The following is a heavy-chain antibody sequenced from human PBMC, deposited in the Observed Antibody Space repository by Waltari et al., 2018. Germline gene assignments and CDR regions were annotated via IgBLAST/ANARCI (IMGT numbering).Heavy chain of an antibody. D-gene: IGHD6-13*01. CDR1: GFTFSSYG. CDR3: AKAYSSRARGYYGMDV. CDR2: RRDDGSNK. Sequence: QVQLVESGGGVVQPGGSLRLSCAASGFTFSSYGMHWVRQAPGKGLDWVEFRRDDGSNKYYADSVKGRFTISRDNSKNTLYLQMNSLRTEDTALYYCAKAYSSRARGYYGMDVWGQGTTVTVSS. V-gene: IGHV3-30*02. J-gene: IGHJ6*02.